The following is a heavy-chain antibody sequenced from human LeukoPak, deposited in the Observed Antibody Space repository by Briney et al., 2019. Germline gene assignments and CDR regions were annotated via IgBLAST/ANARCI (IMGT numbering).Heavy chain of an antibody. CDR2: ISSSSSYI. J-gene: IGHJ4*02. CDR1: GFTFSSYS. CDR3: ARDSTTNYDFWSGYPGGY. Sequence: GGSLRLSCAASGFTFSSYSMNWVRQAPGKGLEWVSSISSSSSYIYYADSVKGRFTISRDNAKNSLYLQMNSLRAEDTAVYYCARDSTTNYDFWSGYPGGYWGQGTLVTVSS. D-gene: IGHD3-3*01. V-gene: IGHV3-21*01.